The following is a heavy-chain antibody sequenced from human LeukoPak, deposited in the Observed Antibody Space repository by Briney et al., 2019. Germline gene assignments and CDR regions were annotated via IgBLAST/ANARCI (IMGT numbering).Heavy chain of an antibody. CDR1: GYTFTSNY. D-gene: IGHD4-17*01. V-gene: IGHV1-46*01. Sequence: ASVKVSCKASGYTFTSNYIHWVRQAPGQGLEWMGMIYPRDGSTSYAQKFQGRVTVTRDTSTSTVHMELSGLRSEDTAVYYCARGVDYGTLVSWGQGTLVTVSS. CDR3: ARGVDYGTLVS. J-gene: IGHJ5*02. CDR2: IYPRDGST.